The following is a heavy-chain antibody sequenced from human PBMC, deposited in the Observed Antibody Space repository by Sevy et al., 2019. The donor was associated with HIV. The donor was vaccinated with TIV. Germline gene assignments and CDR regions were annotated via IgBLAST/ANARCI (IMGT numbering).Heavy chain of an antibody. CDR2: IYPGDSDT. CDR3: ARRSSGGILYYYYGMDV. J-gene: IGHJ6*02. Sequence: GESLKISCKGSGYSFTSYWIGWVRQMPGKGLEWMGIIYPGDSDTRYSPSFQGQVTISADKSISTAYLQWSSLKASDTAMYYCARRSSGGILYYYYGMDVWGQRTTVTVSS. D-gene: IGHD2-15*01. V-gene: IGHV5-51*01. CDR1: GYSFTSYW.